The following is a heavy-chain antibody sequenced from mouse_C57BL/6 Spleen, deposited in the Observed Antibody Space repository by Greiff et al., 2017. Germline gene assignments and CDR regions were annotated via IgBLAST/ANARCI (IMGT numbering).Heavy chain of an antibody. J-gene: IGHJ4*01. V-gene: IGHV1-76*01. CDR3: AWLYAMDY. Sequence: VQLQESGAELVRPGASVKLSCKASGYTFTDYYINWVKQRPGQGLEWIARIYPGSGNTYYNEKFKGKATLTAEKSSSTAYMQLSSLTSEDSAVYFCAWLYAMDYWGQGTSVTVSS. CDR2: IYPGSGNT. CDR1: GYTFTDYY.